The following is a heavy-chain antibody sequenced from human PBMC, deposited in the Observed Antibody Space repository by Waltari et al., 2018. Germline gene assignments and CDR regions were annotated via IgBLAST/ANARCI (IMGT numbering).Heavy chain of an antibody. CDR3: LKKNDEVYDRNGLVYDAFDV. Sequence: DVQLVDSGGGLVHRGRSLTLSCPASGCAFDASGMQCVRQAPGKGLEWVAGINWNSDSIGYGDSVKGRFTISRDNARNSLYLQMNSLTTEDTAVYYCLKKNDEVYDRNGLVYDAFDVWGQGTMVTVST. CDR1: GCAFDASG. V-gene: IGHV3-9*01. D-gene: IGHD3-22*01. CDR2: INWNSDSI. J-gene: IGHJ3*01.